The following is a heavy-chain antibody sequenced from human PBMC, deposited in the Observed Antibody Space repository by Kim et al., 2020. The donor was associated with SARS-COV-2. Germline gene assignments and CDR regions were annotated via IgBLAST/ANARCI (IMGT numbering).Heavy chain of an antibody. CDR3: AKVPDRAARVDY. Sequence: GGSLRLSCAASGFPFSSYALSWVRQAPGKGLEWVSTISISGLSTYYADSVKGRFTISGDNSKDTLYLEMNSLRADDTAVYYCAKVPDRAARVDYWGQGTLVTVSS. J-gene: IGHJ4*02. CDR1: GFPFSSYA. V-gene: IGHV3-23*01. CDR2: ISISGLST. D-gene: IGHD6-6*01.